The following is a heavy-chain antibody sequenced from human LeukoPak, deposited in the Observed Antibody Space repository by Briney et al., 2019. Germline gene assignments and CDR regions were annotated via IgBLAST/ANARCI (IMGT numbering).Heavy chain of an antibody. CDR2: ISSSGTNI. D-gene: IGHD3-3*01. J-gene: IGHJ4*02. CDR3: ARHDLLSGYYALDY. V-gene: IGHV3-11*04. Sequence: GGSLRLSCAASGFTFSDYYMSWIRQAPGKGLEWVSYISSSGTNIDYADSVKGRFTISRDNAQNSLYLQMHSLTVDDTAVYYCARHDLLSGYYALDYWGPGTLVIVSS. CDR1: GFTFSDYY.